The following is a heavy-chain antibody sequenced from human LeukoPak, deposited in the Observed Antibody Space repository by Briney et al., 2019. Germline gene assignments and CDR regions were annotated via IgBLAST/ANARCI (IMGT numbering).Heavy chain of an antibody. V-gene: IGHV4-34*01. Sequence: SETLSLTCAVYGASFSGYYWSWIRQSPAKGLEWIGEIYHSGSTNYSPSLKSRVTISVDTSKNQFSLKLSSVTAADTAVYYCARGTSFDYWGQGTLVSVSS. CDR2: IYHSGST. CDR3: ARGTSFDY. J-gene: IGHJ4*02. D-gene: IGHD6-6*01. CDR1: GASFSGYY.